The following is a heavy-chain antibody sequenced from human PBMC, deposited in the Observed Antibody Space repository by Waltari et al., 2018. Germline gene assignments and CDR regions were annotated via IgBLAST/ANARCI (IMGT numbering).Heavy chain of an antibody. J-gene: IGHJ4*02. CDR3: ARAGSSSWLDY. CDR1: GGSFSGYY. D-gene: IGHD6-13*01. CDR2: INHSGST. Sequence: QVQLQQWGAGLLKPSATLSLTCAVYGGSFSGYYWSWIRQPPGKGLEWIGEINHSGSTNYNPSLKSRVTISVDTSKNQFSLKLSSVTAADTAVYYCARAGSSSWLDYWGQGTLVTVSS. V-gene: IGHV4-34*01.